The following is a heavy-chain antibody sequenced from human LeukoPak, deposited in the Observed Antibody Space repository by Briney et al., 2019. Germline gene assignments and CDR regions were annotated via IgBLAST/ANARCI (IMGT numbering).Heavy chain of an antibody. D-gene: IGHD6-19*01. CDR1: GFTFSSYS. CDR2: ISSSSSYI. Sequence: GGSLRLSCAASGFTFSSYSMNWVRQAPGKGLEWASSISSSSSYIYYADSVKGRFTISRDNAKNSLYLQMNSLRAEDTAVYYCARDNGAVAAGFDYWGQGTLVTVSS. CDR3: ARDNGAVAAGFDY. V-gene: IGHV3-21*01. J-gene: IGHJ4*02.